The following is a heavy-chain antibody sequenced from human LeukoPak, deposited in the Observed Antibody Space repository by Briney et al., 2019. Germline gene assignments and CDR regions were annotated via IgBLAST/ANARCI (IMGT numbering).Heavy chain of an antibody. CDR3: ARVVRYYDILTGYHQNWFDP. V-gene: IGHV3-11*01. Sequence: PGGSLRLSCAASGFTFSDYYMSWIRQAPGKGLEWASYISSSGSTIYYADSVKGRFTISRDNAKNSLYLQMNSLRAEDTAVYYCARVVRYYDILTGYHQNWFDPWGQGTLVTVSS. J-gene: IGHJ5*02. CDR2: ISSSGSTI. D-gene: IGHD3-9*01. CDR1: GFTFSDYY.